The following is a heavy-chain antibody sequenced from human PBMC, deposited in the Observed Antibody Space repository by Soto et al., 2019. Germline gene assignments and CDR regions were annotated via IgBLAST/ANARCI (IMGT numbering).Heavy chain of an antibody. V-gene: IGHV4-61*01. CDR2: IYYSGST. J-gene: IGHJ6*02. Sequence: PSETLSLTCTVSCGSVSSGSYYWSWIRQPPGKGLEWIGYIYYSGSTNYNPSLKSRVTISVDTSKNQFSLKLSSVTAADTAVYYCARVHLDYGIDVWGQGTTVTVSS. CDR1: CGSVSSGSYY. CDR3: ARVHLDYGIDV.